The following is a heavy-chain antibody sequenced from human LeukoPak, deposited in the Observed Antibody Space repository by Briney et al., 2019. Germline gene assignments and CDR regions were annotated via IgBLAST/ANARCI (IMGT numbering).Heavy chain of an antibody. CDR2: IKQDGSEK. D-gene: IGHD3-3*01. CDR3: ARYDFWSGYYDYFDY. CDR1: GFTFSSYW. Sequence: GGSLRLSCAASGFTFSSYWMSWVRQAPGKGLEWVANIKQDGSEKYYVDSVKGRFTISRDNAKNSLYLQMNSLRAEDTAVYYCARYDFWSGYYDYFDYWGQGTLVTVSS. V-gene: IGHV3-7*01. J-gene: IGHJ4*02.